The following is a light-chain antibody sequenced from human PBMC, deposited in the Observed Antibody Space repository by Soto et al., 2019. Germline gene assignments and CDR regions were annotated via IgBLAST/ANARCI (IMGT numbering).Light chain of an antibody. V-gene: IGKV2-28*01. CDR1: QSLLHSTGYNF. CDR2: LGY. J-gene: IGKJ1*01. CDR3: MQALQTPRT. Sequence: DIVMTQSPLSLPVTPGESASISCRSSQSLLHSTGYNFLDWYLQKPVQSPQLLIYLGYNRASGGSARFSGSGSGTDFTLKISRVGAADVGVYYCMQALQTPRTFGQGTKV.